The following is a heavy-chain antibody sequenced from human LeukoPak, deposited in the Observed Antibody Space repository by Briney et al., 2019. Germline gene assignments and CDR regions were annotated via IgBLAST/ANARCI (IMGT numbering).Heavy chain of an antibody. Sequence: SETLSLTCTVSGGSISSGPYYWGWIRQPPGKGLEWIGNIYYGENTYYNPSLKSRVTISVDTSKNQFFLKLNSVTAADTAVYYCAKSRGLSLYNEWGQGTLVTVSS. CDR1: GGSISSGPYY. CDR2: IYYGENT. D-gene: IGHD3/OR15-3a*01. J-gene: IGHJ4*02. V-gene: IGHV4-39*01. CDR3: AKSRGLSLYNE.